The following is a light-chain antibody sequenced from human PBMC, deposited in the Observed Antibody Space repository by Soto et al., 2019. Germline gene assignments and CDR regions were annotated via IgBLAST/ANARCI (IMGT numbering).Light chain of an antibody. CDR2: GNI. V-gene: IGLV1-40*01. Sequence: QSVLTQPPSVSGVPGQTITISCTGSRSNIGGGYDVHWYQQLPGTAPQLLVYGNINRPSRVPDRFSGSKSDTSASLAITGLQAEDEADYYCLSYDSSLSAWVFGGGTQLTV. J-gene: IGLJ3*02. CDR1: RSNIGGGYD. CDR3: LSYDSSLSAWV.